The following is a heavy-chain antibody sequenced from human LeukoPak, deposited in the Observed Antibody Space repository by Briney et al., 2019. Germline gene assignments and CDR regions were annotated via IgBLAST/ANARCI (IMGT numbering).Heavy chain of an antibody. CDR1: GGSFSGYY. J-gene: IGHJ6*03. CDR3: ARAVVDIVVVPAATAYYYYYYMDV. CDR2: INHSGST. V-gene: IGHV4-34*01. Sequence: PSETLSLTCAVYGGSFSGYYWSWIRQPPGKGLEWIGEINHSGSTNYNPSLKSRVTISVDTSKNQFSLKLNSVTAADTAVYYCARAVVDIVVVPAATAYYYYYYMDVWGKGTTVTISS. D-gene: IGHD2-2*03.